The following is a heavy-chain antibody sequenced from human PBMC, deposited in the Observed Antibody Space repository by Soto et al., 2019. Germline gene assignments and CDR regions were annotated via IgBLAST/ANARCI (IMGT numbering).Heavy chain of an antibody. D-gene: IGHD3-22*01. J-gene: IGHJ1*01. V-gene: IGHV1-69*06. CDR2: IIPIFGTA. CDR3: ATDPYYYDSSGPLWDFQH. Sequence: SVKVSCKASGGTFSSYAISWVRQAPGQGLEWMGGIIPIFGTANYAQKFQGRVTITADKSTSTAYMELSSLRSEDTAVYYCATDPYYYDSSGPLWDFQHWRQGTLVTVCS. CDR1: GGTFSSYA.